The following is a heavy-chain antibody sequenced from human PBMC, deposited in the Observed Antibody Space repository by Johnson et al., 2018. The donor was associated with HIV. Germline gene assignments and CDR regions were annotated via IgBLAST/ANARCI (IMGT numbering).Heavy chain of an antibody. V-gene: IGHV3-30*03. CDR2: ISYDGSNK. CDR3: KSEGAFDI. Sequence: QVQLVESGGGVVQPGRSLRLSCAASGFIFSSYGMHWVRQAPGKGLEWVAVISYDGSNKYYADSVKGRFTISRDNSKNTLYLQMNSLRAEDTAVYYCKSEGAFDIWGQGTMVTVSS. CDR1: GFIFSSYG. D-gene: IGHD1-14*01. J-gene: IGHJ3*02.